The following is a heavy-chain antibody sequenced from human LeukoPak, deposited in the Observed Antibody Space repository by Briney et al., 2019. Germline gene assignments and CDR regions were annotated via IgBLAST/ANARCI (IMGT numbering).Heavy chain of an antibody. CDR3: ASLRPIDY. V-gene: IGHV4-39*01. J-gene: IGHJ4*02. CDR2: IYYSGST. Sequence: SETLSLTCTVSGGSITSSRRYWGWIRQPPGKGLEWIGSIYYSGSTYYNPSLKSRVIISVDTSKSQFSLKLTSVTAADTAVYYCASLRPIDYWGQGTLVTVSS. CDR1: GGSITSSRRY.